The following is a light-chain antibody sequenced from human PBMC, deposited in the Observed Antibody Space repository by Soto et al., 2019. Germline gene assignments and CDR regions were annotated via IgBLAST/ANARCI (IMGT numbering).Light chain of an antibody. V-gene: IGLV1-40*01. CDR3: QSYASSLSGSV. J-gene: IGLJ3*02. Sequence: QSVLTQPPSVSGAPGQRVTISCTGSSSNIGAGYEVHWYRQVPGSTPKLLISGNSNRPAGVPDRFSGSKSGTSGSLAITGLQAEDGADYYCQSYASSLSGSVFGGGTKLTVL. CDR2: GNS. CDR1: SSNIGAGYE.